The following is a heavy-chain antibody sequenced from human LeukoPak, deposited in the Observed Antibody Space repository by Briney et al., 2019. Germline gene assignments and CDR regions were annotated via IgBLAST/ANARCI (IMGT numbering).Heavy chain of an antibody. CDR2: IKQDGSEK. CDR3: ARDRFALWFQW. CDR1: GFTFSNYW. Sequence: PGGSLRLSCAASGFTFSNYWMSWVRQAPGKGLEWVANIKQDGSEKYYVDSAKGRFTISRDNAKNSLYLQMSSLRAEDTAVYYCARDRFALWFQWGGQGTLVTVSS. V-gene: IGHV3-7*01. J-gene: IGHJ4*02. D-gene: IGHD3-10*01.